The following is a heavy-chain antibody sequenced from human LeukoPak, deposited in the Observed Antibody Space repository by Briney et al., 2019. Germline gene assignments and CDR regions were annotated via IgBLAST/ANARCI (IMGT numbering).Heavy chain of an antibody. Sequence: PSETLSLTCTVSGGSISSGGYYWSWIRQHPGKGLEWIGYIYYSGSTYYNPSLKSRVTISVDTSKNQFSLKLSSVTAADTAVYYCAREPIVVVWSVNTATVWGQGTLVTVSS. CDR2: IYYSGST. V-gene: IGHV4-31*03. J-gene: IGHJ4*02. D-gene: IGHD3-22*01. CDR3: AREPIVVVWSVNTATV. CDR1: GGSISSGGYY.